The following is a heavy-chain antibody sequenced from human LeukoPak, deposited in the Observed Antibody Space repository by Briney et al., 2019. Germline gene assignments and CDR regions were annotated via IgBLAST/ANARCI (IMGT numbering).Heavy chain of an antibody. CDR1: GYTFTGYY. V-gene: IGHV1-2*06. CDR3: ARMYYDSSGYYPR. D-gene: IGHD3-22*01. Sequence: GASVKVSCKASGYTFTGYYMHWVRQAPGQGLEWMGRINPNSGGTNYAQKSQGRVTMTRDTSISTAYMELSRLRSDDTAVYYCARMYYDSSGYYPRWGQGTLVTVSS. CDR2: INPNSGGT. J-gene: IGHJ4*02.